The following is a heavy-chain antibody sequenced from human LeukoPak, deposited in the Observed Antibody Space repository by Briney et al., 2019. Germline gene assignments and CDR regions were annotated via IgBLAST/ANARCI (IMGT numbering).Heavy chain of an antibody. Sequence: GGSLRLSCTASGFTSGDYAMSWVRQAPGKGLEWGGFVRSKVYGGTTECAASVKGRFTISRDDSKSIAYLQMNSLKTEDTAVYYCTRYYYDSSGYYYVGYWGQGTLVTVSS. CDR1: GFTSGDYA. CDR2: VRSKVYGGTT. D-gene: IGHD3-22*01. V-gene: IGHV3-49*04. CDR3: TRYYYDSSGYYYVGY. J-gene: IGHJ4*02.